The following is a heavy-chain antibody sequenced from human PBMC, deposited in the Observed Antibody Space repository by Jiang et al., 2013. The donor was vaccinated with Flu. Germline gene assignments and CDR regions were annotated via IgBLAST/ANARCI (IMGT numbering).Heavy chain of an antibody. J-gene: IGHJ6*02. D-gene: IGHD1-1*01. CDR1: GMC. V-gene: IGHV2-70*13. CDR2: IDWDGDK. CDR3: ARVYGAGIYYYFAMDV. Sequence: GMCVTWIRQPPGKALEWLALIDWDGDKYYNTSLKTRLTISKDTTKNQVVLTMTNMDPVDTATYYCARVYGAGIYYYFAMDVWGQGTTVTVSS.